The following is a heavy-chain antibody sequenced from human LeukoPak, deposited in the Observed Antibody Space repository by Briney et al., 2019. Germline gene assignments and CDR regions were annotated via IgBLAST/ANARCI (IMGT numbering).Heavy chain of an antibody. CDR2: INHSGST. Sequence: SETLSLTCAVYGGSFSGYYWSWIRQPPGKGLEWIGEINHSGSTNYNPSLKSRVTISVDTSKNQFSLKLSSVTAADTAVYYCARDWYTEVGFDYWGQGTLVTVSS. J-gene: IGHJ4*02. CDR1: GGSFSGYY. V-gene: IGHV4-34*01. D-gene: IGHD1-14*01. CDR3: ARDWYTEVGFDY.